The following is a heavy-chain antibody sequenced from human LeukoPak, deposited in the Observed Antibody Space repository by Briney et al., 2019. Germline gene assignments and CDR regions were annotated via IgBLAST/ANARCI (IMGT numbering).Heavy chain of an antibody. V-gene: IGHV2-5*01. D-gene: IGHD4-17*01. CDR3: AHSPATVTIPHRLFDY. CDR1: GFSLSTSGVG. Sequence: SGPTLVKPTQTLTLTCTFSGFSLSTSGVGVGWIRQPPGKALEWLALIYWNDDKRYSPSLKSRLTITKDTSKNQVVLTMTNMDPVDTATYYCAHSPATVTIPHRLFDYWGRGTLVTVSS. J-gene: IGHJ4*02. CDR2: IYWNDDK.